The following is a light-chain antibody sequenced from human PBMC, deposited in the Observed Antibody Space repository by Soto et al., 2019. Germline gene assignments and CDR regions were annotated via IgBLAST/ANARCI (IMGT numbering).Light chain of an antibody. Sequence: AIQMTQSPSSLSASVGDRVTITCRASQGIRNDLGWYQQKPGKAPKLLIYAASSLQSGVPSRFSGSGSGTDFTLTISSLQPEDFATYYCQQYNTYSTFGQGTRLDIK. CDR3: QQYNTYST. J-gene: IGKJ5*01. V-gene: IGKV1-6*01. CDR1: QGIRND. CDR2: AAS.